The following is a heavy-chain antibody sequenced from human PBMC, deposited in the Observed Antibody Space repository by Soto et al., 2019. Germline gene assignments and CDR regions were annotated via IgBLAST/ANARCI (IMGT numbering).Heavy chain of an antibody. D-gene: IGHD3-22*01. CDR3: AKGYYYDSSGLEGDY. Sequence: EVQLLESGGGFIQPGGSLRLSCAASGITFSSSAMSWVRQAPGKGLQWVSLITGGGGSTYYADSVKGRFTISRDNSKNTLYLQMNSLRAEDTAVYYCAKGYYYDSSGLEGDYWGQGTLVTVSS. J-gene: IGHJ4*02. CDR1: GITFSSSA. CDR2: ITGGGGST. V-gene: IGHV3-23*01.